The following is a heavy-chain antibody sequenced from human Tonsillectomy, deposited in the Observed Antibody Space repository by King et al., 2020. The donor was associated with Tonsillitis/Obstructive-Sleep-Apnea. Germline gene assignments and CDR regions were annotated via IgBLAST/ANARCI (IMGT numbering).Heavy chain of an antibody. J-gene: IGHJ4*02. Sequence: VQLVESGGGLVQPGRSLRLSCAASGFTFDDYAMHWVRQAPGKGLEWVSGISWNSGSIGYADSVKGRFTISRDNAKNSLYLQMNSLRAEDTALYYCATSGQFEVFIRNWGQGTLSPSPQ. CDR3: ATSGQFEVFIRN. CDR2: ISWNSGSI. V-gene: IGHV3-9*01. D-gene: IGHD3-3*01. CDR1: GFTFDDYA.